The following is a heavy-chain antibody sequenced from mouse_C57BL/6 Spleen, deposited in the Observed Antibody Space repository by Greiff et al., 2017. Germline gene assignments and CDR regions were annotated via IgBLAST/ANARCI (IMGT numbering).Heavy chain of an antibody. D-gene: IGHD2-1*01. CDR1: GYSITSGYY. CDR2: ISYDGSN. Sequence: EVQLKQSGPGLVKPSQSLSLTCSVTGYSITSGYYWNWIRQFPGNKLEWMGYISYDGSNNYNPSLKNRISITRDTSKNQFFLKLNSVTTEDTATXYCARDIYYGTYYAMDYWGQGTSVTVSS. CDR3: ARDIYYGTYYAMDY. V-gene: IGHV3-6*01. J-gene: IGHJ4*01.